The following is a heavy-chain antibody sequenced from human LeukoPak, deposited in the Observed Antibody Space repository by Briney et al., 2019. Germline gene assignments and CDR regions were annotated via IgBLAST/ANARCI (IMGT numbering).Heavy chain of an antibody. V-gene: IGHV3-48*04. J-gene: IGHJ4*02. CDR2: ISSRSSTI. CDR3: AKGAKWELLYPFDY. D-gene: IGHD1-26*01. Sequence: GGSLRLSCAASGFTFSTHDLNWVRQAPGKGLEWVSFISSRSSTIYYADSVKGRFTISRDNAKNSLYLQMNSLRAEDTALYYCAKGAKWELLYPFDYWGQGTLVTVSS. CDR1: GFTFSTHD.